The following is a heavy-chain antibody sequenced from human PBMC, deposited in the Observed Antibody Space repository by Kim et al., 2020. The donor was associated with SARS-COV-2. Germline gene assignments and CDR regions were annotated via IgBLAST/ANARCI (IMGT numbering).Heavy chain of an antibody. J-gene: IGHJ4*02. V-gene: IGHV6-1*01. CDR3: ACRMSSTWYYFDY. Sequence: DYAESGKSRITINPDTSKNQFSLQLNSVTPEDTAIYYCACRMSSTWYYFDYWGQGTLVIVSS. D-gene: IGHD6-13*01.